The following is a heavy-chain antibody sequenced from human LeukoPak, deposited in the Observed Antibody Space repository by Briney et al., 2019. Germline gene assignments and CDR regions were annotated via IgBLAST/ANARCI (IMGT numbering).Heavy chain of an antibody. CDR3: GREANYYGSGSYFEGTFDY. J-gene: IGHJ4*02. D-gene: IGHD3-10*01. V-gene: IGHV4-59*13. CDR1: ALSITTYY. CDR2: ISYSGST. Sequence: KTSETLSLTCTVSALSITTYYCGWIRQPPGRGLGWIGYISYSGSTTYNPSLKSRVTISVDPTNNESLLKLTSVTAADTAVYYCGREANYYGSGSYFEGTFDYGGQGSLVTVP.